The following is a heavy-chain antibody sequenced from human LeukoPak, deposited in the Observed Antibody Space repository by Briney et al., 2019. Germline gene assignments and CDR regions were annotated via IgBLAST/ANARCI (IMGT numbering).Heavy chain of an antibody. J-gene: IGHJ4*02. D-gene: IGHD3-3*01. CDR3: AKSDDFWSGYYSNFDY. CDR2: ISGSGGST. Sequence: GGSLRLSCAASGFTFSSYAMSWVSQAPGKGLEWVSAISGSGGSTYYADSVKGRFTISRDNSKNTLYLQMNSLRAEDTAVYYCAKSDDFWSGYYSNFDYWGQGTLVTVSS. V-gene: IGHV3-23*01. CDR1: GFTFSSYA.